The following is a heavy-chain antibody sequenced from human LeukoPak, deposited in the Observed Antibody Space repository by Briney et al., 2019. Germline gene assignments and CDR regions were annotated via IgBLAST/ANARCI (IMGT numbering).Heavy chain of an antibody. CDR1: GFTLSSYA. Sequence: GGSLRLSRAASGFTLSSYAMNWVRQAPGKGLEWVSTTSGSGGSTYYADSVKGRFTISRDNSKNTLYLQMNSLRAEDTAVYYCAPDPNKWLRNYWGQGALVTVSS. J-gene: IGHJ4*02. CDR3: APDPNKWLRNY. D-gene: IGHD5-12*01. CDR2: TSGSGGST. V-gene: IGHV3-23*01.